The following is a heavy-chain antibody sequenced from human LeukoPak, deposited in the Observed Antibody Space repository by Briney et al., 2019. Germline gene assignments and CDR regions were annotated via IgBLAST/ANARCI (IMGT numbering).Heavy chain of an antibody. CDR3: ARVPWFGLRRYYYMDV. V-gene: IGHV4-4*07. D-gene: IGHD3-10*01. J-gene: IGHJ6*03. CDR2: IYSSGST. Sequence: SETLSLTCTVSGGSINNYYWSWIRQPAGKGLEWIGLIYSSGSTSYNPSLKSRVTISVDKSKNQFSLKLSSVTAADTAVYYCARVPWFGLRRYYYMDVWGKGTTVTVSS. CDR1: GGSINNYY.